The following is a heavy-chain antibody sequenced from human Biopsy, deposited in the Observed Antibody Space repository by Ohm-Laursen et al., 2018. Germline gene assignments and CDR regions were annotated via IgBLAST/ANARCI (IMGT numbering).Heavy chain of an antibody. CDR2: ISWNSVGI. V-gene: IGHV3-9*01. CDR1: GFIFDDYA. Sequence: SLRLSCAASGFIFDDYAMHWVRQAPGKGLEWVSGISWNSVGIGYADSVKGRFTISRDSAKNFLYLQMNNLRPEDTALYYCAKIHCSGGSCYPNAFDMWGHGTRVTVS. D-gene: IGHD2-15*01. J-gene: IGHJ3*02. CDR3: AKIHCSGGSCYPNAFDM.